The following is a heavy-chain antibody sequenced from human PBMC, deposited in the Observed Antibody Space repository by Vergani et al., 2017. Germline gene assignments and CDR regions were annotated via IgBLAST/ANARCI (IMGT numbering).Heavy chain of an antibody. Sequence: QVQLVQSGAEVKKPGASVKVSCKASGYTFTGYYMHWVRQAPGQGLEWMGWINPNSGGTNYAQKFQGRVTMTRDTSISTAYMELSRLRSDDTAVYYCAKGGRNLDAYSSSWDNDAFDIWGQGTMVTVSS. V-gene: IGHV1-2*02. CDR3: AKGGRNLDAYSSSWDNDAFDI. CDR1: GYTFTGYY. J-gene: IGHJ3*02. CDR2: INPNSGGT. D-gene: IGHD6-13*01.